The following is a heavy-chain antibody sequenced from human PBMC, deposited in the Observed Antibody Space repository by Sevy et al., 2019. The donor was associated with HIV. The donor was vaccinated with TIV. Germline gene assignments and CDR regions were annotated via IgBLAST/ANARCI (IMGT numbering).Heavy chain of an antibody. CDR3: ARFWRVGAAGDYYYMDV. V-gene: IGHV4-59*08. CDR2: IYYSGST. D-gene: IGHD6-13*01. J-gene: IGHJ6*03. Sequence: SETLSLTCTVSGGSISSYYWSCIRQPPGKGLEWIGYIYYSGSTNYNPSLKSRVTISVDTSKNQFSLKLSSVTAADTALYYCARFWRVGAAGDYYYMDVWGKGTTVTVSS. CDR1: GGSISSYY.